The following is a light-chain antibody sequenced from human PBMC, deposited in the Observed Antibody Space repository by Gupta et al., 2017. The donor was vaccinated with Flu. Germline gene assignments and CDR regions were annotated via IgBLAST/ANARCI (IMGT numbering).Light chain of an antibody. CDR1: ISDVGSDNL. Sequence: QSALTQSASVSGSPGQSITISYTGTISDVGSDNLVSWYQQHPGKAPNLWVYEVSKRPSGVSNGFSGSKSGNTAALTSSGLQDEDEADYYCCSDAGSITWVFGGGTKLTVL. V-gene: IGLV2-23*02. CDR3: CSDAGSITWV. CDR2: EVS. J-gene: IGLJ3*02.